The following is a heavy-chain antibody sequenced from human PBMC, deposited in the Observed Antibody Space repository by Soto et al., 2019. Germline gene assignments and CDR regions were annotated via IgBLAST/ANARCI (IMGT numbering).Heavy chain of an antibody. D-gene: IGHD1-26*01. Sequence: QVQLQESGPGLVKPSQTLSLTCTVSGASISSGGYYWSWIRQPPGKGLEWIGYTYYSGSTYYNPSLQSRLTVLVDASKNQLSLSLTSVTAADTAVYYCARDQAPGAFTRGYFDYWGQGILVTVSS. V-gene: IGHV4-31*03. CDR3: ARDQAPGAFTRGYFDY. CDR2: TYYSGST. CDR1: GASISSGGYY. J-gene: IGHJ4*02.